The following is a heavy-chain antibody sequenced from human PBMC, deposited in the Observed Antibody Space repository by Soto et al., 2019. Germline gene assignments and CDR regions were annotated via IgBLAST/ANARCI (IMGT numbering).Heavy chain of an antibody. CDR2: VHSDGTTT. CDR3: ARGDRGGFDL. J-gene: IGHJ3*01. V-gene: IGHV3-74*01. Sequence: EVQLVESGGGLVQPGESLRLSCAASGFTFDHYWMHWVRQAPGKGLVWVSRVHSDGTTTTYADSVKGRFTISRDNARNTVSLQMSSLGAEDTAIYYCARGDRGGFDLWGHGTVVTVSS. D-gene: IGHD3-10*01. CDR1: GFTFDHYW.